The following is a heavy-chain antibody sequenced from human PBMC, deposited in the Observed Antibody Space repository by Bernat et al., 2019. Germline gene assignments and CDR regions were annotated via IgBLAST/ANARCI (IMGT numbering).Heavy chain of an antibody. J-gene: IGHJ4*02. CDR1: GFTFSSYA. Sequence: EVQLLESGGGLVQPGGSLRLSCAASGFTFSSYAMSWVRQAPGKGLEWVSAISGSGGSTYYADSVKGRFTISRDNSKNTLYLQMNSLRAEDTAVYYCAKDSRRAVAYCGGDCYSDYWGQGTLVTVSS. CDR2: ISGSGGST. V-gene: IGHV3-23*01. CDR3: AKDSRRAVAYCGGDCYSDY. D-gene: IGHD2-21*01.